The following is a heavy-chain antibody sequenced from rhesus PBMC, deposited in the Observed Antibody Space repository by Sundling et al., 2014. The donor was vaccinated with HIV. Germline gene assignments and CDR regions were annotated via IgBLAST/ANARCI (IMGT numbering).Heavy chain of an antibody. CDR1: GGSISSGYYY. Sequence: QVQLQESGPGLVKPSETLSLTCAVSGGSISSGYYYWSWIRQPPGKGLEWIGYITYSGSTSYNPSLKSRVTISRDTSNNQFSLNLISVTAADTAVYYCARERGSRVDFWGQGVLVTVSS. J-gene: IGHJ4*01. CDR3: ARERGSRVDF. V-gene: IGHV4-122*02. D-gene: IGHD5-42*01. CDR2: ITYSGST.